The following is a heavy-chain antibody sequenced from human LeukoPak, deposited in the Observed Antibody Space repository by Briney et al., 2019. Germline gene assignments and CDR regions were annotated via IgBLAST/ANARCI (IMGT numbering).Heavy chain of an antibody. D-gene: IGHD3-22*01. CDR1: GFTFSSYS. Sequence: GGSLRLSCAASGFTFSSYSMNWVRQAPGKGLEWVSSISSSGSYIYYADSVKGRFTISRDNAKNSLYLQMNSLRAEDTAVYYCASGGDYYDSNYAEYFQHWGQGTLVTVSS. J-gene: IGHJ1*01. CDR2: ISSSGSYI. CDR3: ASGGDYYDSNYAEYFQH. V-gene: IGHV3-21*01.